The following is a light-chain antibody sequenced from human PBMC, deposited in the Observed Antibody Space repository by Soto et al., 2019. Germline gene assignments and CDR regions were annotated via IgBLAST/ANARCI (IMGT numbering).Light chain of an antibody. V-gene: IGLV1-51*02. CDR3: GTWDSSLSAGV. Sequence: QSVRKQPPSVSAAPGQKVTISCSGSSSNIGNNYVSWYQQLPGTAPKLLIYENNKRPSGIPDRFSGSKSGTSATLGITGLQTGDEADYYCGTWDSSLSAGVFGTGTKVTVL. CDR2: ENN. CDR1: SSNIGNNY. J-gene: IGLJ1*01.